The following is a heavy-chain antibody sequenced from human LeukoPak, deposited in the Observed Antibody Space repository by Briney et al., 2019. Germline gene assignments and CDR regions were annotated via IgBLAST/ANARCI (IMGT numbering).Heavy chain of an antibody. V-gene: IGHV3-53*01. Sequence: GGSLRLSCAASGFTVSSNYMSWVHQAPGKGLEWVSVIYSGGSTYYADSVKGRLTISRDNSKNTLYLQMNSLRAEDTAVYYCASSYDSSGYYRTRFDYWGQGTLVTVSS. D-gene: IGHD3-22*01. CDR1: GFTVSSNY. J-gene: IGHJ4*02. CDR3: ASSYDSSGYYRTRFDY. CDR2: IYSGGST.